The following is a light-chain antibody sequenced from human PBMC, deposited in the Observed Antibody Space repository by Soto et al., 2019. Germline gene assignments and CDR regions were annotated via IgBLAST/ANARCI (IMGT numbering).Light chain of an antibody. V-gene: IGKV1-27*01. CDR1: QGISNY. Sequence: EIQMTQSPSSLSASVGDRVTITCRASQGISNYLAWYQQKPGKVPKLLIYGASTLQSGVPSRLSGSGSGTDFTLIINSLQPEDVAPYYCQKYDSAPWTFGQGTKVEI. CDR3: QKYDSAPWT. J-gene: IGKJ1*01. CDR2: GAS.